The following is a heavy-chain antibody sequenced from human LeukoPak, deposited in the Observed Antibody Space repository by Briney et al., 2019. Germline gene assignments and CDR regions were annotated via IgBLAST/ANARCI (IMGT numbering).Heavy chain of an antibody. CDR3: AKDRASAYYPYSFDY. CDR2: ISGSDDNT. V-gene: IGHV3-23*01. J-gene: IGHJ4*02. D-gene: IGHD3-22*01. CDR1: GFTFSSYA. Sequence: GGSLRLSCAASGFTFSSYAMTWVRQAPGKGLEWVSAISGSDDNTYYADSVKGRFTISRDNSKNTLYLQMNSLRDEDTAGYYCAKDRASAYYPYSFDYWGQGTLVTVSS.